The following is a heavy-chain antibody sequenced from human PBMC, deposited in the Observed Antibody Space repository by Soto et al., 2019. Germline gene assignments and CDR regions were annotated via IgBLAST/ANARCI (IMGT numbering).Heavy chain of an antibody. CDR3: ARGRVMGGIDLNLYVMDV. V-gene: IGHV3-30-3*01. D-gene: IGHD5-12*01. CDR1: EFSFSNYA. Sequence: QVQLVESGGGVVQPGTSLRLSCAASEFSFSNYAIHWVRQAPGKGLEWVSSISYDGNYKYYADSVKGRFTISRDNSKNTLYLQMNSLRTEYTAAYYCARGRVMGGIDLNLYVMDVWGQGTTVTVSS. CDR2: ISYDGNYK. J-gene: IGHJ6*02.